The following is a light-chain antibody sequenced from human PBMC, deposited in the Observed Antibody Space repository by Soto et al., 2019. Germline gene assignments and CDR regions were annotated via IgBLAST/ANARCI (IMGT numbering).Light chain of an antibody. CDR1: QSVSRNF. V-gene: IGKV3-20*01. CDR2: EAS. Sequence: EIVLTQSPATLSLSPGERATLSCRASQSVSRNFLAWYQQKPGQAPRVLIYEASFRATGIPDRFSGSGSGTDFTLTISRLEPEDFAVYYCQQYGSSPRTFGQGTKVDIK. J-gene: IGKJ1*01. CDR3: QQYGSSPRT.